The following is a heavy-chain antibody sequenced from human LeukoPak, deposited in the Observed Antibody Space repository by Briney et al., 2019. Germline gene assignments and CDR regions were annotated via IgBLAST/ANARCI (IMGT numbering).Heavy chain of an antibody. CDR3: ARGQVWLLYDY. Sequence: SETLSLTCAVYGGSFSGYYWSWIRQPPGKGLEWIGEINHSGSTNYNPSLKSRVTISVDTSKNQLSLKLTSVTAADTAVYYCARGQVWLLYDYWGQGTLVTVSS. V-gene: IGHV4-34*01. J-gene: IGHJ4*02. CDR2: INHSGST. D-gene: IGHD1-26*01. CDR1: GGSFSGYY.